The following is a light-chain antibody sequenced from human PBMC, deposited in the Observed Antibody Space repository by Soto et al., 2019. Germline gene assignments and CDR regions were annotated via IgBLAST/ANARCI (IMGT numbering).Light chain of an antibody. CDR3: SSYTSSSTWL. Sequence: QSALTQPASVSGSPGQSITISCTGTSSEVGAYNYVSWYQQHPGKAPKLMIYEVSNRPSGVSNRFSGSKSANTASLTISGVQAGDEADYYCSSYTSSSTWLFGGGTKLTVL. V-gene: IGLV2-14*03. J-gene: IGLJ3*02. CDR1: SSEVGAYNY. CDR2: EVS.